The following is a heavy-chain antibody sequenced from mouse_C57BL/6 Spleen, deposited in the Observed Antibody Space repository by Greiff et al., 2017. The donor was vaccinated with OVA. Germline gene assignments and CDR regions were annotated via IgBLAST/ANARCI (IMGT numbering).Heavy chain of an antibody. V-gene: IGHV1-26*01. Sequence: EVQLQQSGPELVKPGASVKISCKASGYTFTDYYMNWVKQSHGKSLEWIGDINPNNGGTSYNQKFKGKATLTVDKSSSTAYVELRSLTSEDSAVYYCARSKAQASAWFAYWGQGTLVTVSA. CDR1: GYTFTDYY. J-gene: IGHJ3*01. CDR2: INPNNGGT. CDR3: ARSKAQASAWFAY. D-gene: IGHD3-2*02.